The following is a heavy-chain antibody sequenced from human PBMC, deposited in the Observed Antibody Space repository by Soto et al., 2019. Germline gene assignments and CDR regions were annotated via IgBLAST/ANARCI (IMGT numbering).Heavy chain of an antibody. D-gene: IGHD3-22*01. CDR3: AKALGYDSSGYYAFDY. CDR1: GFTFSSYG. V-gene: IGHV3-30*18. Sequence: QVQLVESGGGVVQPGRSLRLSCAASGFTFSSYGMHWVRQAPGKGLALVAVISYDGSNKYSADSVKGRFTISRDKSKNTLDLQMNSLRAEDTAVYYCAKALGYDSSGYYAFDYWGQGTLVTVSS. CDR2: ISYDGSNK. J-gene: IGHJ4*02.